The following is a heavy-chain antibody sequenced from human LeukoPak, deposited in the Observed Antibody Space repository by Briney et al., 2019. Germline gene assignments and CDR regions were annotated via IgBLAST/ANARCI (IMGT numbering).Heavy chain of an antibody. CDR3: ARAPQLPRSSGWYSGKIDY. J-gene: IGHJ4*02. CDR2: INSDGSST. V-gene: IGHV3-74*01. Sequence: GGSLRLSCAASGFTFSSYWMHWVRQAPGKGLVWVSRINSDGSSTSYADSVKGRFTISRDNAKNTLYLQMNSLRAEDTAVYYCARAPQLPRSSGWYSGKIDYWGQGTLVTVSS. D-gene: IGHD6-19*01. CDR1: GFTFSSYW.